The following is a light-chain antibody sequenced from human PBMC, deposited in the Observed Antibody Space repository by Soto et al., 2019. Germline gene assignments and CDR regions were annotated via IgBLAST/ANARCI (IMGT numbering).Light chain of an antibody. J-gene: IGLJ1*01. Sequence: QSALTQPASVFGSPGQSITFSCTGTSSDVGGYNFVSWYQQHPGKAPKLMIYEVSSRPSGVSNRFSGSKSGNTASLTISGLQPDDEADYYCSSYTTSSTVVFGAGTKANVL. V-gene: IGLV2-14*03. CDR3: SSYTTSSTVV. CDR2: EVS. CDR1: SSDVGGYNF.